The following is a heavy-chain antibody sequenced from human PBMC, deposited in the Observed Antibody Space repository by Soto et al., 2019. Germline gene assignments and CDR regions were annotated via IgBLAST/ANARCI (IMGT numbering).Heavy chain of an antibody. CDR3: AKDKDIVATRGFRFGAFDI. CDR1: GFTFSSYA. D-gene: IGHD5-12*01. CDR2: ISGSGGST. J-gene: IGHJ3*02. V-gene: IGHV3-23*01. Sequence: EVQLLESGGGLVQPGGSLRLSCAASGFTFSSYAMSWVRQAPGKGLEWVSAISGSGGSTYYADSVKGRFTISRDNSKNTLYLQMNSLRAEDTAVYYCAKDKDIVATRGFRFGAFDIWGQGTMVTVSS.